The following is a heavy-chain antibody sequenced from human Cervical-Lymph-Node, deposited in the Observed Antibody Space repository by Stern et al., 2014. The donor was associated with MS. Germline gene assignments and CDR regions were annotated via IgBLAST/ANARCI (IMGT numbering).Heavy chain of an antibody. Sequence: EVQLVQSGAEVKKPGESLKISCKGSGYTFATYWIGWVRQMPGKGLEWMGILYPRDSETRYSPFFQGRVTISVDKSTDTAHLEWSSLKASDTAMYYCARHENSGWYYFEEYFKYWGQGTLVTVSS. J-gene: IGHJ1*01. CDR2: LYPRDSET. D-gene: IGHD6-19*01. CDR3: ARHENSGWYYFEEYFKY. V-gene: IGHV5-51*01. CDR1: GYTFATYW.